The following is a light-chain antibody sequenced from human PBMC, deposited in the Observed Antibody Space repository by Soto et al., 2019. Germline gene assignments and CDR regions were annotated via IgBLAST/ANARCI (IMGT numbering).Light chain of an antibody. CDR1: QSISTR. J-gene: IGKJ1*01. CDR2: DAS. V-gene: IGKV1-5*01. CDR3: QQYNSYST. Sequence: DIQMTQSPSTLSASVGDRVTITFRASQSISTRLAWYQQKPGKAPXXLIYDASSLESGVPSRFSGSASGTEFTLTISSLQPDDFATYYCQQYNSYSTFGQGTKVDIK.